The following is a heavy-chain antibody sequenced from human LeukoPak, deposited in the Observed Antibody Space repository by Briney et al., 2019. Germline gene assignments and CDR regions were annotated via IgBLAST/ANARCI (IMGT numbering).Heavy chain of an antibody. CDR3: AREPNWNGRAFDI. CDR1: GGSFSGYY. Sequence: SETLSLTCAVYGGSFSGYYWSWIRQPPGKGLEWIGEINHSGSTNYNPSLKSRVTISVDTSKNRFSLKLSSVTAADTAVYYCAREPNWNGRAFDIWGQGTMVTVSS. V-gene: IGHV4-34*01. D-gene: IGHD1-1*01. J-gene: IGHJ3*02. CDR2: INHSGST.